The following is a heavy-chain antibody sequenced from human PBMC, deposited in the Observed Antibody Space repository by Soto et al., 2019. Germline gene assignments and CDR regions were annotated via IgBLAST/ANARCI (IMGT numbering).Heavy chain of an antibody. D-gene: IGHD3-9*01. V-gene: IGHV3-15*07. J-gene: IGHJ6*02. CDR1: GFTLSNAW. CDR2: IKSKTDGGTT. Sequence: GGSLRLSCAASGFTLSNAWMNWVRQAPGKGLEWVGRIKSKTDGGTTDYVAPVKGRFTISRDDSKNTLYLQMNSLKTEDTAVYYCTTSLRTYYDILTGLTNYGMDVWGQGTTVTVSS. CDR3: TTSLRTYYDILTGLTNYGMDV.